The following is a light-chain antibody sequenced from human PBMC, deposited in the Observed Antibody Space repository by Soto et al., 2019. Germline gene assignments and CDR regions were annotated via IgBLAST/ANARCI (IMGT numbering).Light chain of an antibody. J-gene: IGKJ4*01. CDR3: QQLNSYPVT. CDR1: QGLNSY. CDR2: ATS. Sequence: DIQLTQSPSFLSASVGDRVTITCRASQGLNSYFAWYQQKPGKAPKLLLYATSTLRSVFPSRFSGSRSGAEFTLTITSLQPEDIATYYCQQLNSYPVTFGGGTKVEIK. V-gene: IGKV1-9*01.